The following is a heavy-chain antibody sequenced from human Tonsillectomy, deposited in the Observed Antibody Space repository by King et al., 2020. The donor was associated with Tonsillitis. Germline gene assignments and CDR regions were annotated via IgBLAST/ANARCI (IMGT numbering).Heavy chain of an antibody. CDR2: IGNDGIFK. CDR1: GFTLSTYS. D-gene: IGHD4-17*01. CDR3: AKEDGDPQRGAFDI. J-gene: IGHJ3*02. V-gene: IGHV3-30*04. Sequence: QLVQSGGGVVQPGRSLRLSCAASGFTLSTYSMHWVRQAPGKGLEWVADIGNDGIFKYYVDSVKGRFTISRDTSKNTLYLQMNSLRAEDTAVYYCAKEDGDPQRGAFDIWGQGTMVTVSS.